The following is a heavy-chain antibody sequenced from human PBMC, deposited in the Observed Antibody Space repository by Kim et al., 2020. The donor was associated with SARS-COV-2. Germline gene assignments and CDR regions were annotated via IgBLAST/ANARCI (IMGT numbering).Heavy chain of an antibody. J-gene: IGHJ1*01. CDR1: GFTVSGNY. D-gene: IGHD2-2*01. CDR3: ACHSNSGLYFQH. Sequence: GGSLRLSCAVSGFTVSGNYISWVRQTPGKGLEWVSVLYNLGSSYYADSVKGRFTISRPSSENTVYLQMNSLRAEDTAVYYCACHSNSGLYFQHWGQGTLVTVSS. CDR2: LYNLGSS. V-gene: IGHV3-53*04.